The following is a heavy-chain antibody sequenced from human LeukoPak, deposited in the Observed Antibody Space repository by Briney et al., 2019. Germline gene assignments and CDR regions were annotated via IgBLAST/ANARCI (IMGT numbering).Heavy chain of an antibody. CDR2: ISHSGSTI. V-gene: IGHV3-11*01. D-gene: IGHD3-3*02. CDR1: GFTFSDYS. J-gene: IGHJ6*03. Sequence: PGGSLRLSCAASGFTFSDYSMTWIRQVPGKGLEYVSYISHSGSTIYYANSVKGRFTISRDNAKNSLYLQMNSLRAEDTAVYYCARSGHWSAAYYYYYMDVWGKGTTVTVSS. CDR3: ARSGHWSAAYYYYYMDV.